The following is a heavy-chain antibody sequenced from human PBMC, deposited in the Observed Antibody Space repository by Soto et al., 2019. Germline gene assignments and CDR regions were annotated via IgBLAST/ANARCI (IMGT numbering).Heavy chain of an antibody. V-gene: IGHV4-59*01. Sequence: PSETLSLTCTVSGGSISSYYWSWIRQPPGKGLEWIGYIYHSGSTNYNPSLKSRVTISVDTSKNQFSLKLSSVTAADTAVYYCARDDYDSAFDYWGQGTLVTVSS. CDR1: GGSISSYY. CDR2: IYHSGST. CDR3: ARDDYDSAFDY. J-gene: IGHJ4*02. D-gene: IGHD4-17*01.